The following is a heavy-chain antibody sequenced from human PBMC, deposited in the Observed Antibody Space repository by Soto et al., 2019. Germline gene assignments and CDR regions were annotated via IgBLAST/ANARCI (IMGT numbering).Heavy chain of an antibody. CDR2: ISAYSGNT. J-gene: IGHJ5*02. D-gene: IGHD5-12*01. CDR1: GYTFTSYG. CDR3: ARELGATIRRLGFDP. Sequence: QVQLVQSGAEVKKPGASVKVSCKASGYTFTSYGISWVRQAPGQGLEWMGWISAYSGNTNYAQKHQGRVTLTTDTSTSKASMKLRSLGSDDTATYYCARELGATIRRLGFDPWCQGTLVTVSS. V-gene: IGHV1-18*01.